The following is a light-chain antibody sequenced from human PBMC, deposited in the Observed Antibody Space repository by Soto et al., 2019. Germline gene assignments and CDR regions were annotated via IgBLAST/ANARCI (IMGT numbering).Light chain of an antibody. CDR1: QSVSSY. Sequence: EIVLTQSPGTLSLSPGERATLSCRVSQSVSSYLAWYQQKPGQAPRLLIYGASTRATGIPERFSGSGSETEFTLTISRLEPEDFAVYYCQQYGSSPYTLGQGTKLEIK. V-gene: IGKV3-20*01. CDR2: GAS. CDR3: QQYGSSPYT. J-gene: IGKJ2*01.